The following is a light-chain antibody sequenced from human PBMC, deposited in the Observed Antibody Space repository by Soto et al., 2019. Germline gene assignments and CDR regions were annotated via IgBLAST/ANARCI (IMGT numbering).Light chain of an antibody. V-gene: IGLV1-44*01. CDR2: SNS. J-gene: IGLJ1*01. CDR3: AAWDGSLNGHV. Sequence: QSVLTQPPSASGTPGQRVTISCSGSSSNIGSNTVHWYQQLPGTAPKLLIYSNSQRASGVPDRFSGSKSGTSASLAISGLQSEDEADYYCAAWDGSLNGHVFGTGTKLNVL. CDR1: SSNIGSNT.